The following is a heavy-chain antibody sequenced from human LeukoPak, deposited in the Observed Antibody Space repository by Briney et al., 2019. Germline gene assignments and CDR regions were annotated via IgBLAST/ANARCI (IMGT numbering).Heavy chain of an antibody. J-gene: IGHJ3*02. CDR2: IYHSGST. D-gene: IGHD2-2*01. CDR1: GGSISIGGYS. V-gene: IGHV4-30-2*01. Sequence: PSQTLSLTCAVSGGSISIGGYSWSWIRQPPGKGLEWIGYIYHSGSTYYNPSLKSRVTISVDRSKNQFSLKLSSVTAADTAVYYCARGLYCSSTSCYIVRAFDIWGQGTMVTVSS. CDR3: ARGLYCSSTSCYIVRAFDI.